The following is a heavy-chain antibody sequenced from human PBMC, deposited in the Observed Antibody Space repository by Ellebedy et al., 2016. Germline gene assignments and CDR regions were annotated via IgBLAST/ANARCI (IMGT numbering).Heavy chain of an antibody. CDR2: ISSSSGYI. CDR3: AKGPEQWLIKSGGFED. Sequence: GESLKISCVASGFTFRTSTMTWVRQAPGKGLEWVSSISSSSGYIYYADSVKGRFTISRDNSKNTLFLQMNSLRVEDTAVYYCAKGPEQWLIKSGGFEDWGQGTLVTVSS. CDR1: GFTFRTST. V-gene: IGHV3-21*04. J-gene: IGHJ4*02. D-gene: IGHD6-19*01.